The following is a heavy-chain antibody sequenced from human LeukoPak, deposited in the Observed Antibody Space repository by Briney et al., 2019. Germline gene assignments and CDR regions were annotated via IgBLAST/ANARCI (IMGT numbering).Heavy chain of an antibody. J-gene: IGHJ4*02. CDR2: ISGSGGST. CDR3: AKGDMGYVWGSYRYSLLGFDY. Sequence: GGSLRLSCAASGFTFDDYGMSWVRQAPGKGLEWVSAISGSGGSTYYADSVKGRFTISRDNSKNTLYLQMNSLRAEDTAVYYCAKGDMGYVWGSYRYSLLGFDYWGQGTLVTVSS. CDR1: GFTFDDYG. V-gene: IGHV3-23*01. D-gene: IGHD3-16*02.